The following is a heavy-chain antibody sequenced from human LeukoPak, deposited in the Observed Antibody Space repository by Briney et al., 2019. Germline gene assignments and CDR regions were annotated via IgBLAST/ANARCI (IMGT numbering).Heavy chain of an antibody. CDR3: AKVVGTGTTPTDY. J-gene: IGHJ4*02. D-gene: IGHD1-1*01. V-gene: IGHV3-23*01. Sequence: GGSLRLSCAASGFTFSNYAMSWVRPAPGKGLECVSVISGSGRNTDYADSVKGRFTISRDNSKNTLSLQRNSLRADDTAVYYCAKVVGTGTTPTDYWGQGPLDSVSS. CDR2: ISGSGRNT. CDR1: GFTFSNYA.